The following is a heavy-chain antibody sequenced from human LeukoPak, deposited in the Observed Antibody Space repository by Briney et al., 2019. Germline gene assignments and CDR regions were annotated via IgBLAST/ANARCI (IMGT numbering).Heavy chain of an antibody. CDR2: ISYDGSNK. CDR1: GFTFSSYS. J-gene: IGHJ3*02. CDR3: ARVRDTVTTNDAFDI. D-gene: IGHD4-17*01. Sequence: PGGSLRLSCAASGFTFSSYSMNWVRQASGKGLEWVAVISYDGSNKYYADSVKGRFTISRDNSKNTLYLQMNSLRAEDTAVYYCARVRDTVTTNDAFDIWGQGTMVTVSS. V-gene: IGHV3-30*03.